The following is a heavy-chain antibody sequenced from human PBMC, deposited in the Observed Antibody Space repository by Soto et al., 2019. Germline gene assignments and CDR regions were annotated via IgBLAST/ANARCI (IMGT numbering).Heavy chain of an antibody. J-gene: IGHJ6*02. CDR1: GGSFSVFY. Sequence: QVQLQQWGAGLLKPSETLSLTCGVYGGSFSVFYWTWIRQPPGKGLEWIGEINHSGGTNYNPSLKSRVTISIDTSKNQFSLKLTSVTAADTAVYYCATHKPNYYYGLDVWGQGTTVTVSS. V-gene: IGHV4-34*01. CDR3: ATHKPNYYYGLDV. CDR2: INHSGGT.